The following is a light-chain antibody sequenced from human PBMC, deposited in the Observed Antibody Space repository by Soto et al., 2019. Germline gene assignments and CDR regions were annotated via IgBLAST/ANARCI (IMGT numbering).Light chain of an antibody. Sequence: DIVMTQSPDSLTVSLGERATINCKSSQSVLHFDNNNYLGWYQQKPGQPPKLLLYWASTRESGVPDRFSGSGSGTDFTLTISSLQAEDVAVYYCHQQYTIPYTFGQGNKLEIK. J-gene: IGKJ2*01. CDR2: WAS. CDR3: HQQYTIPYT. V-gene: IGKV4-1*01. CDR1: QSVLHFDNNNY.